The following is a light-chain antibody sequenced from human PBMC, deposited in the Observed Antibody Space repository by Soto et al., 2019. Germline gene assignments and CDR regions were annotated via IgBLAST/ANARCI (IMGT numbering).Light chain of an antibody. Sequence: QSVLTQPASVSGSPGQSITISCTGTSSDVGGYNYVSWYQQHPGKAPKLMIYDVSNLSSGVSNRFSGSKSGNTASLTISGLQAEDEADYYCSSYTRSSTVVFGGGTKLTVL. CDR3: SSYTRSSTVV. CDR1: SSDVGGYNY. V-gene: IGLV2-14*01. CDR2: DVS. J-gene: IGLJ2*01.